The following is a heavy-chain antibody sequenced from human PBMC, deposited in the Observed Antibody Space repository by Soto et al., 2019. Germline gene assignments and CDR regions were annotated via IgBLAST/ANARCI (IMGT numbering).Heavy chain of an antibody. CDR2: IYTSGST. CDR1: GDSMTKYY. CDR3: ARTVGAAYYFDF. V-gene: IGHV4-4*07. Sequence: SETLSLTCTVSGDSMTKYYWSWFRQPAGKGLEWIGRIYTSGSTNYNPSLKSRVSMSIDTSNNHFSLNLKSVTAADTAVYYCARTVGAAYYFDFWGQGALVTVS. J-gene: IGHJ4*02. D-gene: IGHD1-26*01.